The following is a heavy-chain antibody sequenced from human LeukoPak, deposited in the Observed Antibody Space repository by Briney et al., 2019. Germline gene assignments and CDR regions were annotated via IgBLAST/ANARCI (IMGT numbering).Heavy chain of an antibody. CDR3: ARGGGLDV. V-gene: IGHV3-7*03. CDR1: GFTFSSYW. J-gene: IGHJ6*02. CDR2: INHNGNVN. Sequence: GGSLRLSCAASGFTFSSYWMSWARQAPGKGLEWVASINHNGNVNYYVDSVKGRYTISRDNAKNSLYLQMSNLRAEDTAVYFCARGGGLDVWGQGATVTVSS. D-gene: IGHD3-16*01.